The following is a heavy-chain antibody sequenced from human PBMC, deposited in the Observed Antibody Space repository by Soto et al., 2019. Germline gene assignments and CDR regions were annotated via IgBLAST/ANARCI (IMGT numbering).Heavy chain of an antibody. D-gene: IGHD2-8*02. CDR3: ARDKITGLFDY. J-gene: IGHJ4*02. CDR1: GGSISSYY. Sequence: SETLSLTCTVSGGSISSYYWSWIRQPPGTGLEWIGEINHSGSTNYNPSLKSRVTISVDTSKNQFSLKLTSVTAADTAVYYCARDKITGLFDYWGQGPLVTVSS. CDR2: INHSGST. V-gene: IGHV4-34*01.